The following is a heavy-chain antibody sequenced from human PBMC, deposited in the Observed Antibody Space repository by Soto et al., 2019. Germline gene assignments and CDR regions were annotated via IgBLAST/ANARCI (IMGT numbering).Heavy chain of an antibody. D-gene: IGHD4-17*01. J-gene: IGHJ4*02. V-gene: IGHV3-21*01. CDR3: AKEYGRLDY. Sequence: PGGSLRLSCAASGFTFSSYAMSWVRQAPGKGLEWVSAISSSSGYTNYADSVKGRFTISRDNAKNSLYLQMNSLRAEDTAVYYCAKEYGRLDYWGQGTLVTVSS. CDR1: GFTFSSYA. CDR2: ISSSSGYT.